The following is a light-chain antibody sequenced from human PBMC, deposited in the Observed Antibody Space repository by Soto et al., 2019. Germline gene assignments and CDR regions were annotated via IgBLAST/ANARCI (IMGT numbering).Light chain of an antibody. Sequence: IQFTQSPSSLSASVGARVTITCRASQGISSYLAWYQQKPGKAPKLLIYAASTLQSGVPSRFSGSGSGTEFTLTISSLQPDDFTTYYCQQYNSYAWTFGQGTNVDIK. V-gene: IGKV1-9*01. CDR3: QQYNSYAWT. CDR2: AAS. J-gene: IGKJ1*01. CDR1: QGISSY.